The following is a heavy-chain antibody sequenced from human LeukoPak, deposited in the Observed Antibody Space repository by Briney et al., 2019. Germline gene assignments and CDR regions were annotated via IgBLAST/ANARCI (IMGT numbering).Heavy chain of an antibody. D-gene: IGHD2-15*01. CDR1: GYSISSGYY. Sequence: SETLSLTCAVSGYSISSGYYWGWIRQPPGKGLEWIGSIYHSASTYYNPSLKSRVTISVDTSKNQFSLKLSSVTAADTAVYYCARSSPTLDIVVVVAATDFDYWGQGTLVTVSS. CDR3: ARSSPTLDIVVVVAATDFDY. V-gene: IGHV4-38-2*01. J-gene: IGHJ4*02. CDR2: IYHSAST.